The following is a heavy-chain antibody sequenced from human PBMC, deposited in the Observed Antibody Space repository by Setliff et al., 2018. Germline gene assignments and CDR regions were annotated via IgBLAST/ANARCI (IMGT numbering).Heavy chain of an antibody. J-gene: IGHJ4*02. CDR1: GFMFSRYA. CDR2: FSGDYNNT. Sequence: PGGSLRLSCAASGFMFSRYAMSWVRQAPGRGLEWVSSFSGDYNNTYYKDSVKGRFTISRDNSKNTLHLQMNSLKAEDTAVYYCAKFAAPHRGVPFDYWGQGTLVTVSS. CDR3: AKFAAPHRGVPFDY. V-gene: IGHV3-23*01. D-gene: IGHD1-1*01.